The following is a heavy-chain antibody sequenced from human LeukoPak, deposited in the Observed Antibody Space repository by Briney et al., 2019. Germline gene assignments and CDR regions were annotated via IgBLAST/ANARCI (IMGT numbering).Heavy chain of an antibody. D-gene: IGHD1-1*01. CDR1: GGSISNYY. V-gene: IGHV4-59*01. CDR2: IYYSGRT. J-gene: IGHJ4*02. CDR3: ARTLDDGTLDY. Sequence: SETLSLTCTVSGGSISNYYWSWIRQPPGKGLEWIAYIYYSGRTNYNPSLKSRVTISVDRSKNQFSLKLSSVTAADTAVYYCARTLDDGTLDYWGQGTLVTVSS.